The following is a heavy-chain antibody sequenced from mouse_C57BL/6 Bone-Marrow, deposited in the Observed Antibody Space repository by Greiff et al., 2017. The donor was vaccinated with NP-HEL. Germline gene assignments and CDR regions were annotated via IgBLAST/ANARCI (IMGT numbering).Heavy chain of an antibody. Sequence: VQLQQPGAELVRPGTSVKLSCKASGYTFTSYWMHWVKQRPGQGLEWIGGIDPSDSYTNYNQKFKGKATLTVDTSSSTAYLQLSSLTSEDSAVYYCARDYDDDEGYAMDYWGQGTSVTVSS. J-gene: IGHJ4*01. V-gene: IGHV1-59*01. D-gene: IGHD2-4*01. CDR3: ARDYDDDEGYAMDY. CDR2: IDPSDSYT. CDR1: GYTFTSYW.